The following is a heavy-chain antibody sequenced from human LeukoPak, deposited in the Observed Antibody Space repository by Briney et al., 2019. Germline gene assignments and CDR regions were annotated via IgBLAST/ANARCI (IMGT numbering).Heavy chain of an antibody. CDR3: ATFRWGIGFEY. CDR2: INHSGST. D-gene: IGHD3-16*01. V-gene: IGHV4-34*01. Sequence: SETLSLTCAVYGGSLSGSFSGYYWTFIRQTPGKGLEWIGEINHSGSTNCNPSLKSRVTISVDTSKNQFSLKLNSLTAADTAVYYCATFRWGIGFEYWGQGTLATVSS. CDR1: GGSLSGSFSGYY. J-gene: IGHJ4*02.